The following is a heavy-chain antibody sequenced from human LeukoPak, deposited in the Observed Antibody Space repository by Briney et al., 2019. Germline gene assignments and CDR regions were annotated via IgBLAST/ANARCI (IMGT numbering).Heavy chain of an antibody. CDR1: GYTFTSYG. D-gene: IGHD6-19*01. CDR2: ISAYNGNT. Sequence: ASVKVSCKASGYTFTSYGISWVRQAPGQGLEWMGWISAYNGNTNYAQKLQGRVTMTTDTSTSTAYMGLRSLRSDDTAVYYCARDEIRYSSGCSPLDYWGQGTLVTVSS. V-gene: IGHV1-18*01. CDR3: ARDEIRYSSGCSPLDY. J-gene: IGHJ4*02.